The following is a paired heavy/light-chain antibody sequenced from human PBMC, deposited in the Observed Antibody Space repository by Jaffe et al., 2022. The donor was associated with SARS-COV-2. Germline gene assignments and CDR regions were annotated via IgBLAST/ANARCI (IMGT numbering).Light chain of an antibody. CDR3: QSYDSSLSGYVV. CDR1: SSNIGAAYN. J-gene: IGLJ2*01. V-gene: IGLV1-40*01. CDR2: DNS. Sequence: QSVLTQPPSVSGAPGQRVTISCTGSSSNIGAAYNVHWYQQLPGTDPKLLIYDNSYRPSGVPDRFSGSKSGTSASLAITGLQVEDEADYYCQSYDSSLSGYVVFGGGTKLTVL.
Heavy chain of an antibody. Sequence: QEQLQQSGPGLVEPSQTLSLTCAISGDSVSSNSAAWNWIRQSPSRGLEWLGRTYYRSRWYNNYAVSVKSRITINPDTSNNQFSLQLNSVTPEDTAVYYCARGAGVGVGWPRGWYFDLWGRGTLVTVSS. CDR2: TYYRSRWYN. CDR3: ARGAGVGVGWPRGWYFDL. V-gene: IGHV6-1*01. J-gene: IGHJ2*01. D-gene: IGHD6-19*01. CDR1: GDSVSSNSAA.